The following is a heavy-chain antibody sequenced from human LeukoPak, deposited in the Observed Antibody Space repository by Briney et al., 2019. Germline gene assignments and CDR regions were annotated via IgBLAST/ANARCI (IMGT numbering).Heavy chain of an antibody. D-gene: IGHD2-2*01. J-gene: IGHJ3*02. CDR1: GYTFTSYD. V-gene: IGHV1-8*03. Sequence: ASVKVSCKASGYTFTSYDINWVRQATGQGLEWMGWMNPNSGNTGYAQKFQGRVTITRNTSISTAYMELSSLRSEDTAVYYCARGYCSSTSCLGAFDIWGQGTMVTVSS. CDR2: MNPNSGNT. CDR3: ARGYCSSTSCLGAFDI.